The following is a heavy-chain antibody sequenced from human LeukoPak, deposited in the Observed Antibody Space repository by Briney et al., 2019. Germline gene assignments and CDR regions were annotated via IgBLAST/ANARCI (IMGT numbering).Heavy chain of an antibody. CDR2: ISGSGGNT. J-gene: IGHJ4*02. CDR1: GFTFYSYA. CDR3: ARDAGLYSYALDY. Sequence: GGSLRLSCAASGFTFYSYALSWVRQAPGKGLEWVSGISGSGGNTFYADFVRGQGRFTISRDNSRNTLYLQMNNLRVEDTAVYYCARDAGLYSYALDYWGQGTLVTVSS. V-gene: IGHV3-23*01. D-gene: IGHD5-18*01.